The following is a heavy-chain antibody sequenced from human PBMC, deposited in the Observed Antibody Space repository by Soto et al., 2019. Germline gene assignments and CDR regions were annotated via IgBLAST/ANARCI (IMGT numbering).Heavy chain of an antibody. CDR1: GFTFSSYS. Sequence: EVQLVESGGGLVKPGGSLRLSCAASGFTFSSYSMNWVRQAPGKGLEWVSSISSSSSYIYYADSVKGRFTISRDNAKNSLYLQMNSLRAEDTAVYYCARGPDFWSGYYSGNWFDPWGQGTLVTVSS. CDR2: ISSSSSYI. CDR3: ARGPDFWSGYYSGNWFDP. D-gene: IGHD3-3*01. V-gene: IGHV3-21*01. J-gene: IGHJ5*02.